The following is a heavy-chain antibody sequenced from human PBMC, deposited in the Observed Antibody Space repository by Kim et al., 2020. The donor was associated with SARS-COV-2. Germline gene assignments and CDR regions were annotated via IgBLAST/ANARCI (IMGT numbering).Heavy chain of an antibody. D-gene: IGHD3-3*01. J-gene: IGHJ6*02. Sequence: GGSLRLSCAASGFTFTTYAMSWVRQAPGKGLEWVSTLSDNGASTYYADSVKGRFTVSRDNSKSTLYLQMNSLRAEDTAIYYCAKDLKRITVFGVVIGRDKRDNYYGLDVWGQGTTVTVSS. CDR3: AKDLKRITVFGVVIGRDKRDNYYGLDV. CDR2: LSDNGAST. V-gene: IGHV3-23*01. CDR1: GFTFTTYA.